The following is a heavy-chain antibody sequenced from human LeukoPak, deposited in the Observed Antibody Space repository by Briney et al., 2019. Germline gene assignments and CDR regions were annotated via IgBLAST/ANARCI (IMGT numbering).Heavy chain of an antibody. J-gene: IGHJ3*02. CDR1: GFTVSSNY. Sequence: GGSLRLSCAASGFTVSSNYMSWVRQAPGKGLEWVSSISSSSSYIYYADSVKGRFTISRDNAKNSLYLQMNSLRAEDTAVYYCARELDHGDIWGQGTMVTVSS. CDR2: ISSSSSYI. CDR3: ARELDHGDI. V-gene: IGHV3-21*01. D-gene: IGHD3/OR15-3a*01.